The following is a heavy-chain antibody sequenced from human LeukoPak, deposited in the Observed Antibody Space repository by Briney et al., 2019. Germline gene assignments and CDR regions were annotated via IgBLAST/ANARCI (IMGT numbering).Heavy chain of an antibody. J-gene: IGHJ4*02. D-gene: IGHD2-21*02. CDR1: GFTFGDYA. V-gene: IGHV3-49*04. Sequence: GGSLRLSCTASGFTFGDYAMSWVRQAPGKGLEWVGFIRSKAYGGTTEYAASVKGRFTISRDDSKSIAYLQMNSLKTEDTAVYYCTRDSNVTPSDYWGQGTLVTVSS. CDR2: IRSKAYGGTT. CDR3: TRDSNVTPSDY.